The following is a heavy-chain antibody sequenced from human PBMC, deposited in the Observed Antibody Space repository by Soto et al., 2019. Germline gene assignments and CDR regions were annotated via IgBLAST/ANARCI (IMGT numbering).Heavy chain of an antibody. J-gene: IGHJ5*02. D-gene: IGHD2-2*02. CDR2: ISAYNGNT. Sequence: GASVKVSCKASGYTFTSYGISWVRQAPGQGLEWMGWISAYNGNTNYAQKLQGRVTMTTDTSTSTAYMELRSLRSDDTAVYYCARRSPDPYCSSTSCYTGGWFDPWGQGTLVTVSS. CDR1: GYTFTSYG. V-gene: IGHV1-18*01. CDR3: ARRSPDPYCSSTSCYTGGWFDP.